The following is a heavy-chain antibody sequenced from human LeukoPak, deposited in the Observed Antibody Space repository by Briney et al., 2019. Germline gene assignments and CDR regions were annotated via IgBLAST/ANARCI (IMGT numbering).Heavy chain of an antibody. CDR1: GDSISSRNYY. D-gene: IGHD3-16*01. Sequence: KPSETLSLTCTVSGDSISSRNYYWSWIRQPAGKGLEWIGRVDIRGSINYNPSLTSRVTISIDMSKKHFSLKLRSVTAADTAVYYCAMWGGSPGGWYFGLWGRGTLVTVSS. J-gene: IGHJ2*01. CDR3: AMWGGSPGGWYFGL. CDR2: VDIRGSI. V-gene: IGHV4-61*02.